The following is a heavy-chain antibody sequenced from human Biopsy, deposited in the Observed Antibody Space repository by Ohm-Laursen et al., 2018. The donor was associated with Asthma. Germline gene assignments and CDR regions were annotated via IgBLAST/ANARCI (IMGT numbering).Heavy chain of an antibody. J-gene: IGHJ3*01. V-gene: IGHV1-24*01. Sequence: VSSVKVSCKVSGDTLTERSIHWVRQAPGKGLEWMGGFDIEDGEASYAQKFKGRVTITRDTSASTAYMDLRSLRSEDTAMYYCARTYYDFLTGQVNDAFALWGQGTMVTVSS. D-gene: IGHD3-9*01. CDR2: FDIEDGEA. CDR3: ARTYYDFLTGQVNDAFAL. CDR1: GDTLTERS.